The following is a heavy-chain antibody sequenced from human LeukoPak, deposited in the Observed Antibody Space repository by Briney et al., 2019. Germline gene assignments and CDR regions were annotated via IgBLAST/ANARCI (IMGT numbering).Heavy chain of an antibody. D-gene: IGHD2-21*02. J-gene: IGHJ4*02. V-gene: IGHV4-4*02. Sequence: SGTLSLTCAVSGASISSSNWWSWVRQPPGKGLEWIGEIYHSGSTNYNPSLKSRVTISVDTSKNQFSLKLSSVTAADTAVYYCARDGSGGDPHFDYWGQGTLVTVSS. CDR1: GASISSSNW. CDR2: IYHSGST. CDR3: ARDGSGGDPHFDY.